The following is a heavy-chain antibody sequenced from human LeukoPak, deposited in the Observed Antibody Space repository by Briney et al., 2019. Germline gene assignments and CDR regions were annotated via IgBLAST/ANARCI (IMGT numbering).Heavy chain of an antibody. CDR3: AREDSSGLQGFDY. D-gene: IGHD3-22*01. Sequence: SETLSLTCAVSGGSISSSNWWSWVRQPPGKGLEWIGEIYHSGSTNYNPSLKSRVTISVDKSKNQFSLKLSSVTAADTAVYYCAREDSSGLQGFDYWGQGTLVTVSS. CDR2: IYHSGST. V-gene: IGHV4-4*02. J-gene: IGHJ4*02. CDR1: GGSISSSNW.